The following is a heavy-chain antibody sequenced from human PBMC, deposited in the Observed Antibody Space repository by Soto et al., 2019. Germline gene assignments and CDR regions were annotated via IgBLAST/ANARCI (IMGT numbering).Heavy chain of an antibody. J-gene: IGHJ3*02. D-gene: IGHD4-4*01. CDR1: GFTLSSNG. V-gene: IGHV3-33*01. Sequence: GGSLRLSCAASGFTLSSNGMHWVRQAPGEGLEWVAFIWYDGSDKYYADSVKGRFTISRDNSKNTLYLQMNSLRAEDTAVYYCARDRYPNYPPDAFDIWGKGTLVT. CDR3: ARDRYPNYPPDAFDI. CDR2: IWYDGSDK.